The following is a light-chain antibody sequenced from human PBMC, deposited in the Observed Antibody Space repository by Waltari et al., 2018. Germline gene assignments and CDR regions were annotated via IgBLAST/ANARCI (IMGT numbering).Light chain of an antibody. J-gene: IGKJ1*01. CDR3: QKYGTVQAT. CDR1: QSAIRW. V-gene: IGKV3-20*01. Sequence: ELVWTQSPGLRSLSPGERATLSCRASQSAIRWLARYQQTPGQAPRLLIYGASSRATGLPDRCSGSGSGTDFSLTISRLGPEDFAVYYCQKYGTVQATFGQGTKVEIK. CDR2: GAS.